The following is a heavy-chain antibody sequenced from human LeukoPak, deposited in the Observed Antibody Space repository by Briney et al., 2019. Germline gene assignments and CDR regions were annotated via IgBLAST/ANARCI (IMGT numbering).Heavy chain of an antibody. CDR3: ARDRTIPDGSSGYYYYGMDV. D-gene: IGHD3-10*01. Sequence: SETLPLTCTVSGASISSYHWSWIRQPPGKGLEWIGYMYYSGTTNYNPSLKSRVTISLDTSRNQFSLKLRSVTAADTAVYYCARDRTIPDGSSGYYYYGMDVWGQGTTVTVSS. CDR1: GASISSYH. J-gene: IGHJ6*02. CDR2: MYYSGTT. V-gene: IGHV4-59*01.